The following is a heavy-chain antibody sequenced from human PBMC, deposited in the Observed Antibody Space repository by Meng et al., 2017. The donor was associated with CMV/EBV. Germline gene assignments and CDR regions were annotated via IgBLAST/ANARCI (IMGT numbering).Heavy chain of an antibody. J-gene: IGHJ4*02. CDR1: GFTFDDYA. V-gene: IGHV3-9*01. CDR3: AKGRRVATPGGFDY. Sequence: GGSPRLSCAASGFTFDDYAMHWVRQAPGKGLEWVSGISWNSGSIGYADSVKGRFTISRDNAKNSLYLQMNSLRAEDTALYYCAKGRRVATPGGFDYWGQGTLVTVSS. D-gene: IGHD5-12*01. CDR2: ISWNSGSI.